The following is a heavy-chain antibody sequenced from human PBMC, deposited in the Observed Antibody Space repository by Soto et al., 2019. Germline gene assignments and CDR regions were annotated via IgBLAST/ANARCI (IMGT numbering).Heavy chain of an antibody. Sequence: GGSLRLACAASGFTFSSYSMNWVRQAPGKGLEWVSSISSSSSYIYYEDSEKGRFTISRDNAKNSLYLPMNSLRAEDTAVYSCARWEASYHDFWSGGAPIGYWGQGTLVTVSS. J-gene: IGHJ4*02. CDR1: GFTFSSYS. CDR2: ISSSSSYI. D-gene: IGHD3-3*01. CDR3: ARWEASYHDFWSGGAPIGY. V-gene: IGHV3-21*01.